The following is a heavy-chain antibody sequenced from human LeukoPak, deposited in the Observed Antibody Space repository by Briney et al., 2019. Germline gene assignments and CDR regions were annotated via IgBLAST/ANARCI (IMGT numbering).Heavy chain of an antibody. D-gene: IGHD6-19*01. CDR3: ASRIAVAGDI. J-gene: IGHJ3*02. CDR1: GGSISSSSFY. V-gene: IGHV4-39*01. Sequence: KPSETLSLTCTVSGGSISSSSFYWGWIRQPPGKGLEWIGSIYYSGSTYYNPSLKSRVTISVDTSKNQFSLKLSSVTAADTAVYYCASRIAVAGDIWGQGTMVTVSS. CDR2: IYYSGST.